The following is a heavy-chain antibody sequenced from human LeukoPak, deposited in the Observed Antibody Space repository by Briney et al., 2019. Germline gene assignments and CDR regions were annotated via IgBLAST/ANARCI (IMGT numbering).Heavy chain of an antibody. J-gene: IGHJ5*02. CDR1: GGSFSGYY. Sequence: SETLSLTCAVYGGSFSGYYWSWIRQPPGKGLEWIGEINHSGSTNYNPSLKSRVTISVDTSKNQFSLKLSSVTAADTAVYYCARVSVWDWNYRLYNWFDPWGQGTLVTVSS. V-gene: IGHV4-34*01. CDR2: INHSGST. CDR3: ARVSVWDWNYRLYNWFDP. D-gene: IGHD1-7*01.